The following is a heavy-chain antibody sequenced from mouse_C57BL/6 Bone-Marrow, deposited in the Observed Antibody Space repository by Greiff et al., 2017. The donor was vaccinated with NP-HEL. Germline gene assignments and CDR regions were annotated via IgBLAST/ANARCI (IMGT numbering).Heavy chain of an antibody. CDR2: INPNNGGT. D-gene: IGHD2-3*01. J-gene: IGHJ4*01. V-gene: IGHV1-26*01. CDR3: ARWGVYDGYDYAMDY. Sequence: VQLQQSGPELVKPGASVKISCKASGYTFTDYYMNWVKQSHGKSLEWIGDINPNNGGTSYNQKFKGKATLTVDKSSSTAYMELRSLTSEDSADYYCARWGVYDGYDYAMDYWGRGTAVTVSA. CDR1: GYTFTDYY.